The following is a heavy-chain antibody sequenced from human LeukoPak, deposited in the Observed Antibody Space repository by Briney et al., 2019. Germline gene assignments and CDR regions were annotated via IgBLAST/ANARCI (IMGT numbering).Heavy chain of an antibody. CDR3: ARRYSSSRMYFDY. CDR2: VYPGDSDT. CDR1: GYSITSYC. Sequence: ESLKISCNVSGYSITSYCLVWWRQMPGEGLEQRGTVYPGDSDTRYSPSFQGQVTIAADKSISTADLQWSSLKASDTAMHNCARRYSSSRMYFDYWGQGTLVTVSS. D-gene: IGHD6-13*01. J-gene: IGHJ4*02. V-gene: IGHV5-51*01.